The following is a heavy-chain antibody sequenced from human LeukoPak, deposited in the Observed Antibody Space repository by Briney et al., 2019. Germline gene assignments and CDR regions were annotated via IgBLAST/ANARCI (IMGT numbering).Heavy chain of an antibody. CDR3: VRGSYGAYDY. Sequence: GGSLRLSCAASGFTFSSYSMNWVRQAPGKGLEWVSSSSSSRGYIYYADSVKGRFTISRDNAKYSLYLQMNSLRAEDTAVYYCVRGSYGAYDYWGQGSLVTVSS. D-gene: IGHD4-17*01. CDR1: GFTFSSYS. V-gene: IGHV3-21*01. J-gene: IGHJ4*02. CDR2: SSSSRGYI.